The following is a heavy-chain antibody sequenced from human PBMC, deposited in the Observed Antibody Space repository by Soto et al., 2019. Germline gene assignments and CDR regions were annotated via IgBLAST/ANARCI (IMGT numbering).Heavy chain of an antibody. J-gene: IGHJ6*02. V-gene: IGHV4-4*02. D-gene: IGHD4-4*01. CDR1: GDSVTRSRW. CDR3: TGGHDYTKTRYGMDV. Sequence: QVQLQESGPGLVKPSGTLSLTCAVSGDSVTRSRWWSWVRQHPGKGLVRIGEIYQSGSTNYNLSLRIRVTVSVDMSRNQFSLTLSSVIAADTAVYYCTGGHDYTKTRYGMDVWGPGTTVTVSS. CDR2: IYQSGST.